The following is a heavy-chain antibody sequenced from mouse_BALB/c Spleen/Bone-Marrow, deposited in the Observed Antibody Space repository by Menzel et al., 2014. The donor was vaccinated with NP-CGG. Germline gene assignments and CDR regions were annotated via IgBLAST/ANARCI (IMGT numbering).Heavy chain of an antibody. V-gene: IGHV1-77*01. CDR1: GYTFTDYY. CDR2: IYPGSGNT. Sequence: QVQLQQSGAELARPGASVKLSCKASGYTFTDYYINWVKQRTGQGLEWIGEIYPGSGNTYYNEKFRGKATLTADKSSSAAYMQLSSLTSEDSAVYFYERSRGYAWFAYWGQGTLVTVSA. J-gene: IGHJ3*01. D-gene: IGHD2-2*01. CDR3: ERSRGYAWFAY.